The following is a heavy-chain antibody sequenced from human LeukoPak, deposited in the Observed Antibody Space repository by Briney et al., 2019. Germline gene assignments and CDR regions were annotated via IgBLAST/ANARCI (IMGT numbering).Heavy chain of an antibody. D-gene: IGHD6-13*01. CDR2: ISGYNGNT. CDR1: GYTFTSYG. CDR3: ARVAEQLVDY. J-gene: IGHJ4*02. Sequence: ASVKVSCKASGYTFTSYGISWVRQAPGQGLEWMGWISGYNGNTNYAQNLQGRVTMTTDTSTSTAYMELRSLRSDDTAVYYCARVAEQLVDYWGQGTLVSVYS. V-gene: IGHV1-18*01.